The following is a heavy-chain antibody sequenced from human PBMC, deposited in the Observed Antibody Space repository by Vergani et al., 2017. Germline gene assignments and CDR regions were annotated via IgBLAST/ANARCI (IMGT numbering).Heavy chain of an antibody. Sequence: EVQLVESGGGLVQPGGSLRLSCAASGFTFSSYWMSWVRQAPGKGLEWVANIKQDGSEKYYVDSVKGRFTISRDNAKNSLYLQMNSLRAEDTAVYYCARDNLDILTGYYDAFDIGGQGTMVTVSS. J-gene: IGHJ3*02. CDR1: GFTFSSYW. CDR3: ARDNLDILTGYYDAFDI. CDR2: IKQDGSEK. D-gene: IGHD3-9*01. V-gene: IGHV3-7*01.